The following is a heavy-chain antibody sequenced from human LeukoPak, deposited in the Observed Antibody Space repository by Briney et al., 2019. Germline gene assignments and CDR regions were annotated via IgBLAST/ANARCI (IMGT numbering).Heavy chain of an antibody. CDR3: ARVGLAYCGGDCTNLFDY. CDR1: GYTFTGYY. Sequence: ASVKVSCKASGYTFTGYYMHWVRQAPGQGLEWMGRINPNSGGTNYAQKSQGRVTMTRDTSISTAYMELSRLRSDDTAVYYCARVGLAYCGGDCTNLFDYWGQGTLVTVSS. J-gene: IGHJ4*02. D-gene: IGHD2-21*02. CDR2: INPNSGGT. V-gene: IGHV1-2*06.